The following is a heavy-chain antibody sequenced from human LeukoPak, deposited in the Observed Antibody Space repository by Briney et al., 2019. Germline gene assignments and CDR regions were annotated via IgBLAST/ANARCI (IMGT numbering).Heavy chain of an antibody. V-gene: IGHV3-30-3*01. Sequence: PGRSLRLSCAASGFTFSSYAMHWVRQAPGKGLEWVAVISYDGSNKYYADSVKGRFTISRDNSKNTLYLQMNSLRAEDTAVYYCAGVGSYYDFWSGYYGMDVWGQGTTVTVSS. CDR3: AGVGSYYDFWSGYYGMDV. D-gene: IGHD3-3*01. CDR2: ISYDGSNK. J-gene: IGHJ6*02. CDR1: GFTFSSYA.